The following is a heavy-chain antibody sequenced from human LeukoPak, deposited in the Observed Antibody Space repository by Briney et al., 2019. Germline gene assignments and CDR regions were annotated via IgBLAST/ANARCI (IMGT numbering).Heavy chain of an antibody. J-gene: IGHJ4*02. Sequence: SETLSLTCAVYGGSFSGYYWSWIRQPPGKGLEWIGETNHSGSTNYNPSLKSRVTISVDTSKNQFSLKLNSVTAADTAVYYCTRRTYGDYVGGTHVDYWGQGTLVTVSS. CDR2: TNHSGST. CDR3: TRRTYGDYVGGTHVDY. V-gene: IGHV4-34*01. CDR1: GGSFSGYY. D-gene: IGHD4-17*01.